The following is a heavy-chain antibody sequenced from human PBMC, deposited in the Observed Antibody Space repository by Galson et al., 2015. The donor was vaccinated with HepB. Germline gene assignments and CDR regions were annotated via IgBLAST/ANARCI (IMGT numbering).Heavy chain of an antibody. Sequence: VKVSCKASGYTFTSYAMHWVRQAPGQRLEWMGWINAGNGNTKYSQKFQGRVTITRDTSASTAYMELSSLRSEDTAVYYCAGDSLGCSSTSCYVSWFDPWGQGTLVTVSS. V-gene: IGHV1-3*01. CDR1: GYTFTSYA. D-gene: IGHD2-2*01. CDR3: AGDSLGCSSTSCYVSWFDP. J-gene: IGHJ5*02. CDR2: INAGNGNT.